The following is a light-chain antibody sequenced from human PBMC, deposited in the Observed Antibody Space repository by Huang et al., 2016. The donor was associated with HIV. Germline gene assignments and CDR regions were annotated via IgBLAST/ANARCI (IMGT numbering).Light chain of an antibody. Sequence: IVMTQSPDSLAVSLGETATINCKSSQGILFSSNNKNSLAWYQQRPGHPPKLLIYWASARESGVPDRFTGSVSGTDFTLTISSLQAEDVAVYYCQQYYITPITFGQGTRLEIK. V-gene: IGKV4-1*01. CDR2: WAS. J-gene: IGKJ5*01. CDR1: QGILFSSNNKNS. CDR3: QQYYITPIT.